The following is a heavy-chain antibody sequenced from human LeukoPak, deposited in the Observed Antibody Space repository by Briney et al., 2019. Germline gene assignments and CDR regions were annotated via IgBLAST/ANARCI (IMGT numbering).Heavy chain of an antibody. Sequence: PGGSLRLYCAASGFTFSSYAMHWVRQAPGKGLEWVAVISFDGSNKYYADSVKGRFTISRDNSKNTLYLQMNSLRAEDTAVYYCARDRGIVVVITLDAFDIWGQGTMVTVSS. J-gene: IGHJ3*02. D-gene: IGHD3-22*01. CDR2: ISFDGSNK. CDR1: GFTFSSYA. CDR3: ARDRGIVVVITLDAFDI. V-gene: IGHV3-30-3*01.